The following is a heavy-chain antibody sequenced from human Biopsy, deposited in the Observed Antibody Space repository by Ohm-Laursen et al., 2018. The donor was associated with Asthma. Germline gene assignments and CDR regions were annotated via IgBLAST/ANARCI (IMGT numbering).Heavy chain of an antibody. Sequence: SSVKVSCKAPGGTFTNFAISWVRQAPGQGLEWLGGIMTVFGATNYAQKFQGRVTITADESTSTAYMEVTSLRSEDTAIYYCARCQVGYSSGWSLLLKKIYYSGMDVWGQGTAVTVSS. J-gene: IGHJ6*02. CDR3: ARCQVGYSSGWSLLLKKIYYSGMDV. CDR1: GGTFTNFA. D-gene: IGHD6-19*01. CDR2: IMTVFGAT. V-gene: IGHV1-69*01.